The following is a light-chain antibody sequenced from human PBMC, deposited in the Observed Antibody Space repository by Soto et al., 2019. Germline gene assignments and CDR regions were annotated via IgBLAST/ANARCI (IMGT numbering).Light chain of an antibody. V-gene: IGKV1-39*01. CDR2: AAS. CDR3: QQSYSMYT. Sequence: DIQMTQSPSSLSASVGDRVTITCRASQSISSYLNWYQQKPGKAPKLLIYAASSLQSGVPSRFSGSGSGTDFTLTISSLQHEDFANYYCQQSYSMYTFGQGTKLEIK. J-gene: IGKJ2*01. CDR1: QSISSY.